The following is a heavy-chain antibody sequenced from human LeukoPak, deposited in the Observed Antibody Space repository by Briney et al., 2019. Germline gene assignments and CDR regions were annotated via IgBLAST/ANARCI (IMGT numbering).Heavy chain of an antibody. CDR2: ISASSTSI. CDR3: ARDGT. V-gene: IGHV3-21*01. CDR1: GFTFSSYT. D-gene: IGHD1-26*01. J-gene: IGHJ5*02. Sequence: GGSLRLSCAASGFTFSSYTMNWVRQAPGKGLEWVSFISASSTSIYYADSVRGRFTISRDNAKNSLYLHMNSLRAEDTAVYYCARDGTWGPGTLVTVSS.